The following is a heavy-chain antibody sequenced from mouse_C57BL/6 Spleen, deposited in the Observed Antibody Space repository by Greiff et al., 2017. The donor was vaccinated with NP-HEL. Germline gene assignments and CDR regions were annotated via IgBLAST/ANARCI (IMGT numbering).Heavy chain of an antibody. CDR2: ISDGGSYT. CDR1: GFTFSSYA. J-gene: IGHJ2*01. V-gene: IGHV5-4*03. D-gene: IGHD1-1*02. Sequence: EVKLVESGGGLVKPGGSLKLSCAASGFTFSSYAMSWVRQTPEKRLEWVATISDGGSYTYYPDNVKGRFTISRDNAKNNLYLQMSHLKSEDTAMYYCARATILYFDYWGQGTTLTVSS. CDR3: ARATILYFDY.